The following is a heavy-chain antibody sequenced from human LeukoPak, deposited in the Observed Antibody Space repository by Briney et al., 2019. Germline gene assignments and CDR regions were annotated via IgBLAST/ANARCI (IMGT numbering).Heavy chain of an antibody. D-gene: IGHD1-26*01. J-gene: IGHJ4*02. V-gene: IGHV3-30*02. CDR3: AKARYSGSPALDF. CDR1: GFTFSNNG. Sequence: GGSLRLSCAASGFTFSNNGMHWVRQTPGKGLEWVAFTRYDESRTFYGDSVRGRFTISRDNSKNTLYLQMNSLTTDDSAVYYCAKARYSGSPALDFWGQGTLVTVSS. CDR2: TRYDESRT.